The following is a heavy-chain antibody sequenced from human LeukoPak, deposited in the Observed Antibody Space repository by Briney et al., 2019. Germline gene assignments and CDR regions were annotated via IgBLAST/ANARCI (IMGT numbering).Heavy chain of an antibody. V-gene: IGHV1-69*06. D-gene: IGHD6-19*01. CDR1: GGTFSSYA. J-gene: IGHJ4*02. CDR3: ASLGSSGWYNY. CDR2: IIPIFGTA. Sequence: SVTLSCKASGGTFSSYAISWVRQAPGQGLEWMGGIIPIFGTANYAQNFEGRVRITADKSTSTAYMELSSLRSEDTAVYYCASLGSSGWYNYWGEGTLVTVSS.